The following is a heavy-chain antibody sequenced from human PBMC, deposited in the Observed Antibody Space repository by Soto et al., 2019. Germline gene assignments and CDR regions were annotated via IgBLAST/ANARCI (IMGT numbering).Heavy chain of an antibody. V-gene: IGHV4-4*07. D-gene: IGHD3-3*01. J-gene: IGHJ5*01. Sequence: SETLSLTCTVSGGSISSYYWSWIRQPAGKGLEWIGRIYTSGSTNYNPSLKSRVTMSVDTSKNQFSLKLSSVTAADTAIYYCATRITVFGVLSAPFDPWCQGTQVT. CDR1: GGSISSYY. CDR3: ATRITVFGVLSAPFDP. CDR2: IYTSGST.